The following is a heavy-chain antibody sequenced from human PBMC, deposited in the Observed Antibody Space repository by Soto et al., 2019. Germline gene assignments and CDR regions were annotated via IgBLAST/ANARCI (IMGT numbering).Heavy chain of an antibody. CDR2: RNPNTGGA. J-gene: IGHJ4*02. Sequence: QVNLVQSGAEVKKPGASVKVSCKASGYNFNGYYIHWVRQAPGQGLEWMGWRNPNTGGANYAQKFQGEVIMTTDTSISTAYLELRSLTSADTAVYYCAKVISTIGGKQWLAQTKHQALDYWGQGTPVTVSS. D-gene: IGHD6-19*01. V-gene: IGHV1-2*02. CDR3: AKVISTIGGKQWLAQTKHQALDY. CDR1: GYNFNGYY.